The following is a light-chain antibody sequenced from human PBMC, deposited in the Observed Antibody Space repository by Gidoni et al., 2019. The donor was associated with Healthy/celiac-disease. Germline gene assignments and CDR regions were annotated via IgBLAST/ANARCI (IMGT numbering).Light chain of an antibody. J-gene: IGKJ4*01. CDR2: DAS. V-gene: IGKV1-33*01. Sequence: DIQMTSSLSSLSASVGDRVTITGQASQDISNYLNWYQQKPGKAPKLLIYDASNLETGVPSRFSGSGSGTDFTFTISSLQPEDIATYYCQQYDNLLPLTFGGGTKVEIK. CDR1: QDISNY. CDR3: QQYDNLLPLT.